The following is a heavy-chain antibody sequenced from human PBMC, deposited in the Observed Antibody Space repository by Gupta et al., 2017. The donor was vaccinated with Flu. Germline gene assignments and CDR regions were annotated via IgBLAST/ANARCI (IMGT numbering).Heavy chain of an antibody. CDR1: SSYA. V-gene: IGHV1-69*06. J-gene: IGHJ4*01. Sequence: SSYAISWVRQAPGQGLEWMGGIIPIFGTANYAQKVQGRVTITADKSTSTAYMELSSLRSEDTAVYYCAIVSSDDSSGYYGYWGHGTLVTVYS. CDR2: IIPIFGTA. CDR3: AIVSSDDSSGYYGY. D-gene: IGHD3-22*01.